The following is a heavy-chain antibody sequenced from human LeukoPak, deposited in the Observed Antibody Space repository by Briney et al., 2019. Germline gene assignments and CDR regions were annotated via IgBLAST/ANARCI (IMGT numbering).Heavy chain of an antibody. V-gene: IGHV1-2*02. Sequence: NLQGRVTMTRDASINTAYMELTTLTSDDTAVYYCARRGPGQAYDYWGQGTLVTVST. CDR3: ARRGPGQAYDY. D-gene: IGHD3-16*01. J-gene: IGHJ4*02.